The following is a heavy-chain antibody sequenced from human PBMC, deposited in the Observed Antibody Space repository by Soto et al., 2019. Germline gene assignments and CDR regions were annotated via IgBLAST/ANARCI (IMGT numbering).Heavy chain of an antibody. Sequence: ASVKVSCKASGYTFTSYAISWVRQAPGQGLEWMGWISGYNGNTNSAQKLQGRVTMTTDTSTSTAYMELRSLRSDDTAVYYCARGLDYGDYPLYFDYWGQGTLVTVSS. D-gene: IGHD4-17*01. CDR1: GYTFTSYA. V-gene: IGHV1-18*04. CDR2: ISGYNGNT. CDR3: ARGLDYGDYPLYFDY. J-gene: IGHJ4*02.